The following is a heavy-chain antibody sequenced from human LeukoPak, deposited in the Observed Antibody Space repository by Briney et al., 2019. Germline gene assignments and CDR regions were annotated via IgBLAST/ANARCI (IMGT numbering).Heavy chain of an antibody. Sequence: GGSLRVSCAASGFTFSGSAMHWVRQASGKGLEWVGRIRSKANSYATAYAASVKGRFTISRDDSKNTAYLQMNSLKTEDTAVYYCTRLTTMISGTVDYWGQGTLVTVSS. D-gene: IGHD3-22*01. J-gene: IGHJ4*02. CDR3: TRLTTMISGTVDY. CDR2: IRSKANSYAT. CDR1: GFTFSGSA. V-gene: IGHV3-73*01.